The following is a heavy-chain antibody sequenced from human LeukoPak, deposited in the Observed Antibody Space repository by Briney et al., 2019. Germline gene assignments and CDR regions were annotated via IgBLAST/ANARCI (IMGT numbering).Heavy chain of an antibody. CDR1: GFTFDDYA. V-gene: IGHV3-9*01. CDR2: ISWNSGSI. CDR3: ASEGNILTGSSDY. Sequence: QPGGSLRLSCAASGFTFDDYAMHWVRQAPGKGLEWVSGISWNSGSIGYADSVKGRFTISRDNSKNTLYLQMNSLRAEDTAVYHCASEGNILTGSSDYWGQGTLVTVSS. J-gene: IGHJ4*02. D-gene: IGHD3-9*01.